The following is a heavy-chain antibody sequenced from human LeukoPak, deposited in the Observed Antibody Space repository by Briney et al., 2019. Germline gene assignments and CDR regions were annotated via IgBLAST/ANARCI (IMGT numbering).Heavy chain of an antibody. D-gene: IGHD2-21*01. CDR3: AKAYCGGKTGGSFDY. Sequence: GGSLRLSRAASGFTFSSYAMSWVRQAPGKGLEWVSAISGSGGSAYYADSVKGRFTISRDNSKNTLYLQMNSLRAEDTAVYYCAKAYCGGKTGGSFDYWGQGTLVTVSS. CDR1: GFTFSSYA. V-gene: IGHV3-23*01. J-gene: IGHJ4*02. CDR2: ISGSGGSA.